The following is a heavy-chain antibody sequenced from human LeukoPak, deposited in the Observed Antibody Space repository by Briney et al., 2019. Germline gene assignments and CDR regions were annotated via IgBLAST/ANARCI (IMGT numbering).Heavy chain of an antibody. Sequence: GGSLRLSCAASGFIFTDYWMYWVRQAPEKGLAWVANIKEDGSEKNYVDSVKGRFTISRDNAKNSVYLQMNSLRAEDTAVYYSARDRGLVDYGLFQHWGQGTLVTVSS. CDR2: IKEDGSEK. CDR1: GFIFTDYW. J-gene: IGHJ1*01. CDR3: ARDRGLVDYGLFQH. D-gene: IGHD4/OR15-4a*01. V-gene: IGHV3-7*01.